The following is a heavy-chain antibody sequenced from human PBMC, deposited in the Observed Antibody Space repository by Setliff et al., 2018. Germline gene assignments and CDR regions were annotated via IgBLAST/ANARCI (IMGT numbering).Heavy chain of an antibody. CDR3: AREQYQLLFLTARGEFDY. CDR1: GGSISSGSYY. Sequence: SETLSLTCTVSGGSISSGSYYWSWIRQPAGKGLEWIGSIYYSGSTNYNPSLKSRVTISVDTSKNQFSLKLSSVTAADTAVYYCAREQYQLLFLTARGEFDYWGQGTLVTVSS. CDR2: IYYSGST. V-gene: IGHV4-61*10. J-gene: IGHJ4*02. D-gene: IGHD2-2*01.